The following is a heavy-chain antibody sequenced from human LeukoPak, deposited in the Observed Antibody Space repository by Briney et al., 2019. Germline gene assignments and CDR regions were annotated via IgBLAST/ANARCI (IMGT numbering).Heavy chain of an antibody. CDR1: GGSFSGYY. V-gene: IGHV4-34*01. Sequence: PSETLSLTCAVYGGSFSGYYWSWIRQPPGKGLEWIGEINHSGSTNYNPSLKSRVTISVDTSKNQFSLKLSSVTAADTAVYYCARGWAPLIAARSGSNWFDPWGQGTLVTVSS. D-gene: IGHD6-6*01. CDR2: INHSGST. J-gene: IGHJ5*02. CDR3: ARGWAPLIAARSGSNWFDP.